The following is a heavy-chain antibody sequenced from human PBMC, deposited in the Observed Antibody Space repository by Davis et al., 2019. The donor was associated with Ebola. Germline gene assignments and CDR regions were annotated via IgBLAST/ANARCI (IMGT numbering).Heavy chain of an antibody. V-gene: IGHV4-59*12. J-gene: IGHJ4*02. CDR2: ISYSGST. Sequence: MPSETLSLTCSVSGGSISNYYWSWIRQPPGKGLEWIGYISYSGSTNYNPSLKSRVTISVDTSKNQFSLRLSSVTAADTAVYYCARDSDDYCFDYWGQGTLVTVSS. CDR1: GGSISNYY. D-gene: IGHD2-21*02. CDR3: ARDSDDYCFDY.